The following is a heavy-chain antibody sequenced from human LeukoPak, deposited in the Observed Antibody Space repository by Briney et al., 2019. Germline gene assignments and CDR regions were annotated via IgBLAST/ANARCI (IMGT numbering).Heavy chain of an antibody. J-gene: IGHJ4*02. Sequence: ASVKVSCKASGYTFTSYGISWVRQAPGQGLEWMGWISAYNGNTNYAQKLQGRVTMTTDTSTSTAYVELRSLRSDDTAVYYCARARWELLPFDYWGQGTLVTVSS. D-gene: IGHD1-26*01. CDR2: ISAYNGNT. V-gene: IGHV1-18*01. CDR3: ARARWELLPFDY. CDR1: GYTFTSYG.